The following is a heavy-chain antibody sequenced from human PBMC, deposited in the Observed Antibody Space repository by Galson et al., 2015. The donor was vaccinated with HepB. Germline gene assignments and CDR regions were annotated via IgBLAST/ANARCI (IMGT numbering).Heavy chain of an antibody. CDR2: INPNSGGT. V-gene: IGHV1-2*06. CDR1: GYTFTSYY. Sequence: SVKVSCKASGYTFTSYYMHWVRQAPGQGLEWMGRINPNSGGTNYAQKFQGRVTMTRDTSISTAYMELSRLRSDDTAVYYCARGLVTPHYYDSSGYSDYWGQGTLVTVSS. J-gene: IGHJ4*02. D-gene: IGHD3-22*01. CDR3: ARGLVTPHYYDSSGYSDY.